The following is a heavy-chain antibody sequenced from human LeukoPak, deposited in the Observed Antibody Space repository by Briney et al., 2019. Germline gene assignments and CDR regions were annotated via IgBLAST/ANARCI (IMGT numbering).Heavy chain of an antibody. D-gene: IGHD3-10*01. J-gene: IGHJ3*02. CDR2: IYYSGST. CDR3: ARVKSSYIVRLQHYPGNGEGAFDI. V-gene: IGHV4-39*07. Sequence: TSETLSLTCTVSGGSISSSSYYWGWIRQPPGKGLEWIGSIYYSGSTYYNPSLKSRVTISVDTSKNQFSLKLSSVTAADTAVYYCARVKSSYIVRLQHYPGNGEGAFDIWGQGTMVTVSS. CDR1: GGSISSSSYY.